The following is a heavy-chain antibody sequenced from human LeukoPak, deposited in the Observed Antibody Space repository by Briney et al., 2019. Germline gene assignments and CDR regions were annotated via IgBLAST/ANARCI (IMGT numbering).Heavy chain of an antibody. CDR2: IYHSGST. J-gene: IGHJ4*02. CDR1: GYSISSGYY. Sequence: SETLSLTCTVSGYSISSGYYWGWIRQPPGKGPEWIGSIYHSGSTYYNPSLKSRVTISVDTSKNQFSLKLSSVTAADTAVYYCARGTMIVVVQFDYWGQGTLVTVSS. D-gene: IGHD3-22*01. V-gene: IGHV4-38-2*02. CDR3: ARGTMIVVVQFDY.